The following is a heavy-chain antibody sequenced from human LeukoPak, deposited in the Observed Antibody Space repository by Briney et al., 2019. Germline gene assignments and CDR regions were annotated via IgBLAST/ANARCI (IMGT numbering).Heavy chain of an antibody. CDR1: GYTFTSNY. V-gene: IGHV1-46*01. CDR3: ARDQEGFDY. CDR2: IYPRDGST. J-gene: IGHJ4*02. Sequence: ASVMVSCRASGYTFTSNYIHWVRQAPGQGLEWMGMIYPRDGSTSYAQKFQGRVTVTRDTSTSTVHMELSGLGSEDTAVYYCARDQEGFDYWGQGTLVTVSS.